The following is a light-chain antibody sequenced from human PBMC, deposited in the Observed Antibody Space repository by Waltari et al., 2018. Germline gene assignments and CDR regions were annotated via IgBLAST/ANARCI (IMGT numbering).Light chain of an antibody. J-gene: IGKJ4*01. CDR2: GAS. CDR1: QSVSSIY. V-gene: IGKV3-20*01. CDR3: QQYGSSLFT. Sequence: EIVLTQSPATLSLSPGEIATLSCRASQSVSSIYLAWYQQKPGQAPRLLIYGASSRATGIPDRFSGSGSGTDFTLTISRLEPEDFAVYYCQQYGSSLFTFGGGTKVEIK.